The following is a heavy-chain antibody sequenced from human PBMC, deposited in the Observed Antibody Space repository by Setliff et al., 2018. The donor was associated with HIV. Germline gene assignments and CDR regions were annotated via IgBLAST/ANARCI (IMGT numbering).Heavy chain of an antibody. CDR3: ARLSREAFDI. CDR2: IYYSGST. CDR1: GGSISSYY. D-gene: IGHD1-26*01. V-gene: IGHV4-59*01. Sequence: SETLSLTCTVSGGSISSYYWSWIRQPPGKGLEWIGYIYYSGSTNYNPSLKSQVTISVDTSKNQFSLKLSSVTAADTAVYYCARLSREAFDIWGQGTMVTVSS. J-gene: IGHJ3*02.